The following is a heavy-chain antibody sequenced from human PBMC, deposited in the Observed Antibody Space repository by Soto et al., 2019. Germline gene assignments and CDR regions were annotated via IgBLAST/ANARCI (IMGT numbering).Heavy chain of an antibody. J-gene: IGHJ4*02. CDR3: AGIAAADLIFYY. V-gene: IGHV4-59*01. CDR2: VYYSGST. Sequence: QVQLQESGPGLVKPSETLSLTCTVSGGSISSYYWSWIRQPPRKGLEWIGYVYYSGSTNYNPSLKSRLTISVATSKNQFSLKLSSVTAADTAVYYCAGIAAADLIFYYWGQGTLVTFSS. D-gene: IGHD6-13*01. CDR1: GGSISSYY.